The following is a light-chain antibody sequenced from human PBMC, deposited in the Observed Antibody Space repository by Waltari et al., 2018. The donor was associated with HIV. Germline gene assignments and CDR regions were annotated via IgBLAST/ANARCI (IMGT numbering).Light chain of an antibody. Sequence: QSALTQPASVSGSPGQSITIPCTGTSSDVGNYNLVSWYQQHPGKAPILIIYEAIKRPSGVSDRISGSKSASTASLTISGLQADDEADYFCSSYGGSSIWFFGGGTKLTVL. CDR2: EAI. J-gene: IGLJ2*01. V-gene: IGLV2-23*01. CDR3: SSYGGSSIWF. CDR1: SSDVGNYNL.